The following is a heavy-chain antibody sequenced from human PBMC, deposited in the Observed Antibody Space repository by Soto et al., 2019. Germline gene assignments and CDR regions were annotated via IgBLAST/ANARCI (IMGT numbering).Heavy chain of an antibody. CDR3: ARPYCRSTRCYRYYYGMDV. Sequence: ESGGGVVQPGTSLRLSCAASGFTFSVSAIHWVRQAPGKGLEWVAVISSDGSHQYYADSVRGRFTISRDNPKNTLYLQMNSLRAEDTAVYYCARPYCRSTRCYRYYYGMDVWGPGTTVTVSS. D-gene: IGHD2-2*01. CDR1: GFTFSVSA. V-gene: IGHV3-30-3*01. J-gene: IGHJ6*02. CDR2: ISSDGSHQ.